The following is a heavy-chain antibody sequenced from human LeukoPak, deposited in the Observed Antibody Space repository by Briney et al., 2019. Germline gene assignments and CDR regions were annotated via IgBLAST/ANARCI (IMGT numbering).Heavy chain of an antibody. D-gene: IGHD3-22*01. CDR3: ARGLTMRVVAIFRH. CDR1: GFTFSSYS. J-gene: IGHJ1*01. V-gene: IGHV3-21*04. CDR2: ISSSSSYI. Sequence: GGSLRLSCAASGFTFSSYSMNWVRQAPGKGLEWVSSISSSSSYIYYADSVKGRFAISRDNAKNSLYLQMNSLRSEDTAVYYCARGLTMRVVAIFRHWGQGTLVTVSS.